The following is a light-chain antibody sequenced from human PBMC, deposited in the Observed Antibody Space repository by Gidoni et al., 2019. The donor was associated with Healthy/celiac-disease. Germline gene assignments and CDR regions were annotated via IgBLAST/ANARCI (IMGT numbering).Light chain of an antibody. J-gene: IGKJ3*01. CDR3: QQYYSTPFT. V-gene: IGKV4-1*01. Sequence: DNVMTQSADSLAVSLGERATINCKSSQSVLYSSNNKNYLAWYQQKPGQPPKLLIYWASTRESGVPDRFSGSGSGPAFTLTISSLQAEDVAVYYCQQYYSTPFTFGPGTKVDIK. CDR2: WAS. CDR1: QSVLYSSNNKNY.